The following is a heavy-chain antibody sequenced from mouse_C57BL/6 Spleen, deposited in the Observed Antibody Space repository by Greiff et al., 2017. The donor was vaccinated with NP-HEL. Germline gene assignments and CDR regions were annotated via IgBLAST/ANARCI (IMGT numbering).Heavy chain of an antibody. CDR1: GYTFTSYW. CDR2: IDPSDSYT. Sequence: VQLQQPGAELVMPGASVKLSCKASGYTFTSYWMHWVKQRPGQGLEWIGEIDPSDSYTNHNQKFKGKSTLTVDKSSSTAYMQLSSLTSEDSAVYYCARSKSNYYFDYWGQGTTLTVSS. D-gene: IGHD2-5*01. CDR3: ARSKSNYYFDY. V-gene: IGHV1-69*01. J-gene: IGHJ2*01.